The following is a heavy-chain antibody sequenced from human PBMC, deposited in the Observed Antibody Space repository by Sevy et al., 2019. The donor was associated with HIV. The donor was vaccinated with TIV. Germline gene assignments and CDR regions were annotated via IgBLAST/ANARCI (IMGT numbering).Heavy chain of an antibody. CDR2: INGLGGST. CDR1: GFASGITFSSFA. J-gene: IGHJ4*01. D-gene: IGHD3-10*01. Sequence: GGSLRLSCAASGFASGITFSSFAMSWVRQLPGKGLEWVSTINGLGGSTYYADSVKGRFTLSRDNSNNALFLQMDSLTREDMALYDCARPTPGMAPASAAFFDSWGHGTLVTVSS. V-gene: IGHV3-23*01. CDR3: ARPTPGMAPASAAFFDS.